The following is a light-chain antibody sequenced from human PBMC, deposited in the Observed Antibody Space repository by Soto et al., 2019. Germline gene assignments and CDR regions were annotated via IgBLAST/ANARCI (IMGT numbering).Light chain of an antibody. V-gene: IGLV1-40*01. Sequence: QAVVTQPPSVSGAPGQRVTISCTGSSSNIGAGYDVHWYQQLPGTAPKLLIYGNSNRPSGVPDRFSGSKSGTSASLAITGLQAEDEVDYYCQSYDSSLSGAVFGGGTQLTVL. CDR2: GNS. J-gene: IGLJ7*01. CDR1: SSNIGAGYD. CDR3: QSYDSSLSGAV.